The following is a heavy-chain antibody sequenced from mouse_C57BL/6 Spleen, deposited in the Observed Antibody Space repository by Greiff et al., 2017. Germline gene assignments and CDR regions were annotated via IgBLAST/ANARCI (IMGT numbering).Heavy chain of an antibody. J-gene: IGHJ2*01. V-gene: IGHV1-15*01. CDR1: GYTFTDYE. CDR2: IDPETGGT. CDR3: TRGTTVVAFYFDY. Sequence: VQLQQSGAELVRPGASVTLYCKASGYTFTDYEMHWVKQTPVHGLEWIGAIDPETGGTAYNQKFKGKAILTADKSSSTAYMELRSLTSEDSAVYYCTRGTTVVAFYFDYWGQGTTLTVSS. D-gene: IGHD1-1*01.